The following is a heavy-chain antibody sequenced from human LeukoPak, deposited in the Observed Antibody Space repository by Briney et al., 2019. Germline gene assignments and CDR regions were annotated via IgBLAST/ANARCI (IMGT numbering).Heavy chain of an antibody. D-gene: IGHD1-26*01. J-gene: IGHJ4*02. CDR3: AKDRYSGSYYGYFDY. V-gene: IGHV3-30*18. CDR2: ISYDGSNK. CDR1: GFTFSSYG. Sequence: LGGSLRLSCAASGFTFSSYGMHWVRQAPGKGLEWVAVISYDGSNKYYADSVKGRFTISRDNSKNTLYLQMNSLRAEDTAVYYCAKDRYSGSYYGYFDYWGQGTLVTVSS.